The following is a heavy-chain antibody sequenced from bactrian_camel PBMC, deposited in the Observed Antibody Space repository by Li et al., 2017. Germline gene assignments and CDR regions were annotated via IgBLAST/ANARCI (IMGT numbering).Heavy chain of an antibody. CDR2: IYFGGGAT. V-gene: IGHV3-3*01. CDR3: AAASPVVFSACGMAKTQYNY. CDR1: RYSPC. D-gene: IGHD2*01. J-gene: IGHJ4*01. Sequence: VQLVESGGGSVQAGGSLRLSCVASRYSPCMGWFRQFPGNEREGVAAIYFGGGATYYADSVKGRFTISQDKSKNTVFLQMINLKPEDTAIYYCAAASPVVFSACGMAKTQYNYWGQGTQVTVS.